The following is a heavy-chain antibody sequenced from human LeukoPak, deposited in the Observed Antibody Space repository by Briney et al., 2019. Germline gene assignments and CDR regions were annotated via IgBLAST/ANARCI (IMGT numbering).Heavy chain of an antibody. J-gene: IGHJ4*02. CDR3: AKDGASGVVFDY. Sequence: GGSLRLSCAASGFTLSGFAMHWVRQAPGKGLEWVAVLLHDGSEKYYADSVKGRFTISRDNSKNTLYLQMNSLRAEDTAVYYCAKDGASGVVFDYWGQGTLVTVSS. D-gene: IGHD3-3*01. CDR2: LLHDGSEK. CDR1: GFTLSGFA. V-gene: IGHV3-30-3*01.